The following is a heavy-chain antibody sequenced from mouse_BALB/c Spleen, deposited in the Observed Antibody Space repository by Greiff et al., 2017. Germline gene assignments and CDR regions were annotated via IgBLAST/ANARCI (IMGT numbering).Heavy chain of an antibody. D-gene: IGHD2-10*02. CDR2: IWGDGST. Sequence: VQVVESGPGLVAPSQSLSITCTVSGFSLTGYGVNWVRQPPGKGLEWLGMIWGDGSTDYNSALKSRLSISKDNSKSQVFLKMNSLQTDDTARYYCARVEEYGNYYAMDYWGQGTSVTVSS. CDR3: ARVEEYGNYYAMDY. J-gene: IGHJ4*01. V-gene: IGHV2-6-7*01. CDR1: GFSLTGYG.